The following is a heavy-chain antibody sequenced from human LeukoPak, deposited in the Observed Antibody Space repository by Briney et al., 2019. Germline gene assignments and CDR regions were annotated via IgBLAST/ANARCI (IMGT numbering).Heavy chain of an antibody. Sequence: GGSLRLSCAASGFTFSSYALSWVRQAPGKGLEWVSYISERGGSTAYADSVKGRFTISRDNSLNTLYLQMSSLRAEDTAVYFCAKRGIVIRGILVIGYHQEAYHYDYWGQGVLVTVSS. V-gene: IGHV3-23*01. D-gene: IGHD3-10*01. CDR2: ISERGGST. CDR3: AKRGIVIRGILVIGYHQEAYHYDY. J-gene: IGHJ4*02. CDR1: GFTFSSYA.